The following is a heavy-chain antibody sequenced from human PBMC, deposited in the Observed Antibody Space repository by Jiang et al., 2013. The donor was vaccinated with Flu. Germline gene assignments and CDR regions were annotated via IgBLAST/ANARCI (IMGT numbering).Heavy chain of an antibody. V-gene: IGHV7-4-1*02. CDR2: INTNTENP. J-gene: IGHJ6*02. Sequence: QSGSELKKPGASVKVSCKASGYTFTTYALTWVRQAPGQGLEWMGEINTNTENPTYAQGFTGRFVFSLDTSVSTAYLQISSLKAEDTAAYYCARVGTSSWYFYYGMDVWGQGTTVTVSS. D-gene: IGHD6-13*01. CDR1: GYTFTTYA. CDR3: ARVGTSSWYFYYGMDV.